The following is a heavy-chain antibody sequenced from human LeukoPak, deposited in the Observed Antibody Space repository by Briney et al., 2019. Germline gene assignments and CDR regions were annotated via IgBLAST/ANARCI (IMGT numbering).Heavy chain of an antibody. CDR2: ISWNSGSI. D-gene: IGHD1-14*01. J-gene: IGHJ6*03. V-gene: IGHV3-9*01. CDR3: ARGPDPWPLSGYYYMDV. Sequence: HTGGSLRLSCAASGFTFDDYAMHWVRQAPGKGLEWVSGISWNSGSIGYADSVKGRFTISRDNAKNSLYLQMNSLRAEDTAVYYCARGPDPWPLSGYYYMDVWGKGTTVTVSS. CDR1: GFTFDDYA.